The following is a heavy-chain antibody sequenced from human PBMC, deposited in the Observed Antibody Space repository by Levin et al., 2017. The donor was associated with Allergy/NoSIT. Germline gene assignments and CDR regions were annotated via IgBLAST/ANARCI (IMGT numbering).Heavy chain of an antibody. CDR2: ISSGGRVT. CDR1: GFTFSSYP. CDR3: ARKVFPGLETHAFDV. J-gene: IGHJ3*01. D-gene: IGHD1-14*01. Sequence: GESLKISCATSGFTFSSYPMNWVRQAPGKGLEWVSAISSGGRVTLYADSVKGRFTISRDNSKNTVFLQMDSLRADDTALYYCARKVFPGLETHAFDVWGQGTMLTVSS. V-gene: IGHV3-23*01.